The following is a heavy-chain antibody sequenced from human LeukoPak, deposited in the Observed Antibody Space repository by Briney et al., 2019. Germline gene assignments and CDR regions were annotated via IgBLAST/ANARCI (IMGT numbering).Heavy chain of an antibody. CDR2: ICTAGDP. CDR3: ARGAQGAFDI. V-gene: IGHV3-13*05. J-gene: IGHJ3*02. CDR1: GFTFSSYD. Sequence: PGGSLRLSCAASGFTFSSYDMHWVRQATGKGLEWVSAICTAGDPYYPGSVKGRLTISRENPKNSLYLQMNRLRGGDTAVYYCARGAQGAFDIWGQGRMVTVSS.